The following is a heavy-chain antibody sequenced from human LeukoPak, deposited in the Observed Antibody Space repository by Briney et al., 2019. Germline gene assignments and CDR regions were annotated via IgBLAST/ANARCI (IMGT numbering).Heavy chain of an antibody. CDR3: ARIGSTSWYWVDP. CDR1: GFSLSNGRMG. J-gene: IGHJ5*02. V-gene: IGHV2-26*01. CDR2: IFSNDEK. Sequence: SGPTLVNPTETLTLTCTVSGFSLSNGRMGVSWIRQPPGKALEWLAHIFSNDEKPYSTSLKSRVTISKDTSKRQLVLTMTKMDPVDTATYYCARIGSTSWYWVDPWGQGTLVTVSP. D-gene: IGHD6-13*01.